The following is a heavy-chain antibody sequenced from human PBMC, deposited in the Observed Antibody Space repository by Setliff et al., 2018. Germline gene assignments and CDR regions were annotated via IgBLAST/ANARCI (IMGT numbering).Heavy chain of an antibody. CDR1: GGSINEYY. CDR3: AREQWLDPPGYYYMDV. V-gene: IGHV4-4*07. Sequence: ASETLSLTCSVSGGSINEYYWSWFRQPAGKGLEWIGRIYSDENTDYNPSLKSRVTMSIDTSKNQFSLKLNSVTAADMAVYYCAREQWLDPPGYYYMDVWAKGTTVTVSS. CDR2: IYSDENT. D-gene: IGHD6-19*01. J-gene: IGHJ6*03.